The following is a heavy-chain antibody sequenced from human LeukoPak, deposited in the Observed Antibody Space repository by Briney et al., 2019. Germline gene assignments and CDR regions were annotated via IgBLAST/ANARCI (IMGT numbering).Heavy chain of an antibody. V-gene: IGHV1-69*13. D-gene: IGHD1-26*01. CDR3: ASIRSGSYRNFDY. Sequence: SVKVSCKASGGTFSSYAISWVRQAPGQGLEWMGGIIPIFGTANYAQKFQGRVTITADESTSTAYMELSRLRSEDTAVYYCASIRSGSYRNFDYWGQGTLVTVSS. CDR1: GGTFSSYA. CDR2: IIPIFGTA. J-gene: IGHJ4*02.